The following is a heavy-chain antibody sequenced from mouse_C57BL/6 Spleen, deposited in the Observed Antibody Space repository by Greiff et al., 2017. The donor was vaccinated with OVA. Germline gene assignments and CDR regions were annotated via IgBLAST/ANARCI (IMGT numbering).Heavy chain of an antibody. CDR2: IDPSDSYT. D-gene: IGHD1-1*01. V-gene: IGHV1-69*01. CDR3: ARPYYYGSSYWYFDV. Sequence: QVQLQQPGAELVMPGASVKLSCKASGYTFTSYWMHWVKQRPGQGLEWIGEIDPSDSYTNYNQKFKGKSTLTVDKSSSTAYMQLSSLTSEVSAVYYCARPYYYGSSYWYFDVWGTGTTVTVSS. J-gene: IGHJ1*03. CDR1: GYTFTSYW.